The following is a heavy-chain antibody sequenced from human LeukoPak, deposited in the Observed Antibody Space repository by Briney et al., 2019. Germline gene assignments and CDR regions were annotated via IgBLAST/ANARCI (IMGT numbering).Heavy chain of an antibody. CDR3: ARDNRGYCSGGSCVDAFDI. D-gene: IGHD2-15*01. CDR2: ISSSSSYI. CDR1: GFTFSSYS. J-gene: IGHJ3*02. Sequence: GGSLRLSCAASGFTFSSYSMNWVRQAPGKGLEWVSSISSSSSYIYYADSVKGRFTISRDNAKNSLYLQMNSLRAEDTAVYYCARDNRGYCSGGSCVDAFDIWGQGTMVTVSS. V-gene: IGHV3-21*01.